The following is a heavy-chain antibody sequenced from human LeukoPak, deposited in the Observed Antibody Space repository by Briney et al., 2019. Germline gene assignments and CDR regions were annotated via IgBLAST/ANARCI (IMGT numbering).Heavy chain of an antibody. V-gene: IGHV4-59*01. CDR3: ARALWTYGSGSYYYYYYMDV. CDR1: GGSISSYY. Sequence: SETLSLTCTVSGGSISSYYWSWIRQPPGKGLGWIGYIYYSGSTNYNPSLKSRVTISVDTSKNQFSLKLSSVTAADTAVYYCARALWTYGSGSYYYYYYMDVWGKGTTVTVSS. CDR2: IYYSGST. D-gene: IGHD3-10*01. J-gene: IGHJ6*03.